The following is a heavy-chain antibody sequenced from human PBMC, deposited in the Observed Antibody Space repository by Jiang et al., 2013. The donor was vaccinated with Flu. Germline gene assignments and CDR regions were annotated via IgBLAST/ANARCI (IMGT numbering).Heavy chain of an antibody. J-gene: IGHJ4*02. CDR2: INPSGGST. D-gene: IGHD3-22*01. V-gene: IGHV1-46*01. CDR3: ARDSHYYDSSGYYNQVRE. Sequence: EWMGIINPSGGSTSYAQKFQGRVTMTRDTSTSTVYMELSSLRSEDTAVYYCARDSHYYDSSGYYNQVREWGQGTLVTVSS.